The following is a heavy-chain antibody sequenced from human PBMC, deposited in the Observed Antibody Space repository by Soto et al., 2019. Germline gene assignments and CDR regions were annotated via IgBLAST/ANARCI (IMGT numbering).Heavy chain of an antibody. V-gene: IGHV4-59*02. CDR3: ARIPRGAMTGYFDY. J-gene: IGHJ4*02. Sequence: SETLSLTCTVSGGSVSSYYWSWIRQPPGKGLEWIGYIYYSGSTKYNPSLKSRVTISVDTSKNQFSLKLSSVTAADTAVYYCARIPRGAMTGYFDYWGQGTLVTVSS. CDR2: IYYSGST. D-gene: IGHD3-9*01. CDR1: GGSVSSYY.